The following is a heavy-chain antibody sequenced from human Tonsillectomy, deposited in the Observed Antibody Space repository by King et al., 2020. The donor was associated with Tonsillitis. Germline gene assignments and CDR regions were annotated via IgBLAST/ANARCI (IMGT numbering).Heavy chain of an antibody. CDR3: ARTNYFDTSPYFDF. Sequence: QLVQSGAEVKKPGASVKVSCKASGYTFTSYYMHWVRQAPGQGLEWMGIIDPSGGSTSYAQRFQGRVTMTRDTSTSTVYMELSSLRSEDTAAFYCARTNYFDTSPYFDFWGQGTLVTVSS. D-gene: IGHD3-22*01. CDR2: IDPSGGST. J-gene: IGHJ4*02. V-gene: IGHV1-46*01. CDR1: GYTFTSYY.